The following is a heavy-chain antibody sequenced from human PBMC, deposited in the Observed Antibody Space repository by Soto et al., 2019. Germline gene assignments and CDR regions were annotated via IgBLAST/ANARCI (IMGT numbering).Heavy chain of an antibody. D-gene: IGHD5-12*01. CDR2: INPNSGAS. J-gene: IGHJ4*02. V-gene: IGHV1-2*02. CDR3: ARANSGDDDEFDY. Sequence: QVQLVQSGAEVKEPGASVKVSCKASGYTFTGYYMHWVRQAPGQGLEWMGWINPNSGASSYEQKFQGRVTMTRDTSITSVYMELSRLRSHDTAVYYCARANSGDDDEFDYWGQGTPVTVSS. CDR1: GYTFTGYY.